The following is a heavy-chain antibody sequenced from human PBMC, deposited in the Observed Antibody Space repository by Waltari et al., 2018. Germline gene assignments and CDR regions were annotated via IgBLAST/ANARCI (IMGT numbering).Heavy chain of an antibody. CDR1: GFTFSDFY. J-gene: IGHJ3*02. CDR3: ARETLVDNAFDI. V-gene: IGHV3-11*04. Sequence: QAQLVESGGGLVRPEGSLRLSCAASGFTFSDFYMSWIRQAPGQGLEWVSSISRSGTTRASGDSVKGRFILSRDNAKNSLSLQMNSLRAEDTAVYYCARETLVDNAFDIWGQGTLVTVSS. D-gene: IGHD2-8*02. CDR2: ISRSGTTR.